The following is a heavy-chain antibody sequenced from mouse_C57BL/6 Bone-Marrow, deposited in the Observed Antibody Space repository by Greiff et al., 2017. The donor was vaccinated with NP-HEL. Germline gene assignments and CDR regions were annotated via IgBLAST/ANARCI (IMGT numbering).Heavy chain of an antibody. CDR1: GYTFTSYT. J-gene: IGHJ2*01. Sequence: VQVVESGAELARPGASVKMSCKASGYTFTSYTMHWVKQRPGQGLEWIGYINPSSGYTKYNQKFKDKATLTADKSSSTAYMQLSSLTSEDSAVYYCAWLRRFDYWGQGTTLTVSS. V-gene: IGHV1-4*01. D-gene: IGHD2-2*01. CDR3: AWLRRFDY. CDR2: INPSSGYT.